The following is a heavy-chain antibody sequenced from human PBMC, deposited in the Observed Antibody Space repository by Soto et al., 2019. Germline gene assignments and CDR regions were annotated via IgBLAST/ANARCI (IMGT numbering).Heavy chain of an antibody. Sequence: PSETLSLTCAVYGESFSDYYWNWIRQPPGKGLEWIGEINAGGSTNYNPSLESRVTISVDTSKNQFSLKVSSVTAADTAMYYCARGGGKYYMDVWDTGTTVTVSS. CDR3: ARGGGKYYMDV. J-gene: IGHJ6*03. CDR1: GESFSDYY. CDR2: INAGGST. D-gene: IGHD1-1*01. V-gene: IGHV4-34*01.